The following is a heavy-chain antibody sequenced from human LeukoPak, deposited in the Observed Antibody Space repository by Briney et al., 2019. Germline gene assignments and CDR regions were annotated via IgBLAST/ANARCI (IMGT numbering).Heavy chain of an antibody. CDR2: ISSSSSTI. CDR1: GFTFSSYS. D-gene: IGHD3-9*01. J-gene: IGHJ4*02. CDR3: AREGLTEALDYDILTGYYTLVENSFDY. V-gene: IGHV3-48*04. Sequence: QSGGSLRLSCAASGFTFSSYSMNWVRQAPGKGLEWVSYISSSSSTIYYADSVKGRFTISRDNAKNSLYLQMNSLRAEDTAVYYCAREGLTEALDYDILTGYYTLVENSFDYWGQGTLVTVSS.